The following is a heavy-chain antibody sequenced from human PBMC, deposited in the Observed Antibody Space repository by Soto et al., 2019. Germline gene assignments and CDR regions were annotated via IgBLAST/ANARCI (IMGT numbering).Heavy chain of an antibody. J-gene: IGHJ3*02. D-gene: IGHD2-8*01. CDR1: GFTFSAYA. CDR3: AKDATAVNGVWDPFDR. CDR2: VGGSDTDK. V-gene: IGHV3-23*01. Sequence: GGSLRLSCAASGFTFSAYAMSWVRQAPGKGLQWVSGVGGSDTDKHYADSVRGRFTVSRDNSKNTLYLQVNSLRADDTAVYYCAKDATAVNGVWDPFDRWGQETEVTVSS.